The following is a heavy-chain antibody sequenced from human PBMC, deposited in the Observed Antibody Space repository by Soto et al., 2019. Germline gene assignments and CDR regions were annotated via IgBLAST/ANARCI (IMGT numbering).Heavy chain of an antibody. CDR1: GYTFNSYW. Sequence: GESLKISCKGSGYTFNSYWIAWVRQMPGKGLERMGIIYPSDSDTKYSPSFQGQVTISVDKSTSTAYLQWNSLRASDTAMYYCARGSGYHNYWRQGALVTVSS. CDR2: IYPSDSDT. D-gene: IGHD5-12*01. CDR3: ARGSGYHNY. J-gene: IGHJ4*02. V-gene: IGHV5-51*01.